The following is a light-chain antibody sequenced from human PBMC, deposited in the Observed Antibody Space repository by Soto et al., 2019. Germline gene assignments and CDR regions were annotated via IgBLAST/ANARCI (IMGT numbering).Light chain of an antibody. CDR3: SSYSGTNNVV. Sequence: QSALTQPPSASGSPGQSVTISCTGTSSDVGGYNYVCWYQQYPGKAPKLIISEVYKRPSGVPDRFAGSKSGNTASLTVSGVQAEDEADYYCSSYSGTNNVVFGGGTKLTVL. J-gene: IGLJ2*01. CDR1: SSDVGGYNY. V-gene: IGLV2-8*01. CDR2: EVY.